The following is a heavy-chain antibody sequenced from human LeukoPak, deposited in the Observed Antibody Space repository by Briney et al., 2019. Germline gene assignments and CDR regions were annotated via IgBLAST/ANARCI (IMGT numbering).Heavy chain of an antibody. Sequence: QSGGSLRLSCAASGFTVSSNYMSWVRQAPGKGLEWVSIIYSGGSTFYADSVKGRFTISRDNSKNTLYLQMNSLRAEDTAVYFYAREVNIATLDYWGQGTLVTVSS. J-gene: IGHJ4*02. CDR1: GFTVSSNY. CDR3: AREVNIATLDY. V-gene: IGHV3-53*05. CDR2: IYSGGST. D-gene: IGHD2-21*01.